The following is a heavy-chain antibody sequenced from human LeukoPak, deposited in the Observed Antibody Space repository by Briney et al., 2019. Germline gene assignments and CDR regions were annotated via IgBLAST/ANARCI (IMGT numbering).Heavy chain of an antibody. CDR2: IIPIFGTA. Sequence: LVKVSCKASGGTFSSYAISWVRQAPGQGLEWMGRIIPIFGTANYAQKFQGRVTITTDESTSTAYMELSSLRSEDTAVYYCAVVVVAATVDYWGQGTLATVSS. V-gene: IGHV1-69*05. J-gene: IGHJ4*02. D-gene: IGHD2-15*01. CDR3: AVVVVAATVDY. CDR1: GGTFSSYA.